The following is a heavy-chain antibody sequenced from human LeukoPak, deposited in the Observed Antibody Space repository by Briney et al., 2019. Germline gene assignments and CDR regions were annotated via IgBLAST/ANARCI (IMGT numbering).Heavy chain of an antibody. Sequence: AGSLRLSCAAFEFTFSDYWMSWVRQAPGKGLEWVANIKQDGSETYYVDSVKGRFIVSRDNARDSLYLQMNGLRADDTAVYYCARDSGDTVTPSRLYFDYWGQGTLVTFSS. D-gene: IGHD4-11*01. CDR3: ARDSGDTVTPSRLYFDY. CDR2: IKQDGSET. J-gene: IGHJ4*02. CDR1: EFTFSDYW. V-gene: IGHV3-7*01.